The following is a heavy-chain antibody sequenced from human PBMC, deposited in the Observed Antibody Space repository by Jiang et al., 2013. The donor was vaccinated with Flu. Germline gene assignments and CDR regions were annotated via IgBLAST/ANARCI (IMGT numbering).Heavy chain of an antibody. CDR1: GASISSYY. V-gene: IGHV4-59*08. J-gene: IGHJ3*02. CDR3: ARQDYDILTGYYSPNAFDI. Sequence: GLVKPWETLSLTCTVSGASISSYYWGWIRQPPGKGLEWIGYIYYSGSTNYSPSLKSRVTISVDTSKNQFSLKLSSVTAADTAVYYCARQDYDILTGYYSPNAFDIWGQGTMVTVSS. CDR2: IYYSGST. D-gene: IGHD3-9*01.